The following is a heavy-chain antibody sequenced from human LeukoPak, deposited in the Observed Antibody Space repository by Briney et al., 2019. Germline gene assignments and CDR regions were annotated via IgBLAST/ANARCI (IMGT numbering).Heavy chain of an antibody. CDR3: ARKYYYDSSGYSGDAFDI. CDR1: GYTFTGYY. V-gene: IGHV1-2*02. Sequence: ASVKVSCKASGYTFTGYYMHWVRQAPGQGLEWMGWINPNSGGTNYAQNFQGRVTVTRDTSISTAYMELSRLRSDDTAVYYCARKYYYDSSGYSGDAFDIWGQGTMVTVSS. CDR2: INPNSGGT. D-gene: IGHD3-22*01. J-gene: IGHJ3*02.